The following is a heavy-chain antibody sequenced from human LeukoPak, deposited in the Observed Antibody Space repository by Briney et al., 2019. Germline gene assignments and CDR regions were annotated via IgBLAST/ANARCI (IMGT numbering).Heavy chain of an antibody. CDR3: AGGSNFDY. CDR2: ISADGQVT. V-gene: IGHV3-23*01. CDR1: GFAFGTYA. D-gene: IGHD3-16*01. J-gene: IGHJ4*02. Sequence: GGSLRLSCAGSGFAFGTYAMSWVRQAPGMGLEWVSSISADGQVTYYADSVEGRFTVSRDNSKSTLYLQLNSLRAEDTAVYYCAGGSNFDYWGQGTLVTVSS.